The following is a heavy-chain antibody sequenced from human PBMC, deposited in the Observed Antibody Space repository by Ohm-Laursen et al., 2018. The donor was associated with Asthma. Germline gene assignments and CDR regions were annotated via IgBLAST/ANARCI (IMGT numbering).Heavy chain of an antibody. CDR2: ISGSGGST. Sequence: GSLRLSCTASGFTFSSYAMYWVRQAPGKGLEWVSAISGSGGSTYYADSVKGRFTISRDNSKNTLYLQMNSLRAEDTAVYYCAREDGDIVVVVAATRGLDYWGQGTLVTVSS. D-gene: IGHD2-15*01. CDR3: AREDGDIVVVVAATRGLDY. J-gene: IGHJ4*02. CDR1: GFTFSSYA. V-gene: IGHV3-23*01.